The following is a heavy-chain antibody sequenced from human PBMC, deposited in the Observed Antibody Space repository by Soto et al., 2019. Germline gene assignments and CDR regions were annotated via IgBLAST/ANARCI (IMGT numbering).Heavy chain of an antibody. D-gene: IGHD3-22*01. CDR3: ARGDGSDDSSGYVTFGVFDY. CDR1: GGSISSYY. V-gene: IGHV4-59*01. CDR2: IYYSGST. J-gene: IGHJ4*02. Sequence: KPSETLSLTCTVSGGSISSYYWSWIRQPPGKGLEWIGYIYYSGSTNYNPSLKSRVTISVDTSKNQFSLKLSSVTAADTAVYYCARGDGSDDSSGYVTFGVFDYWGQGTLVTVSS.